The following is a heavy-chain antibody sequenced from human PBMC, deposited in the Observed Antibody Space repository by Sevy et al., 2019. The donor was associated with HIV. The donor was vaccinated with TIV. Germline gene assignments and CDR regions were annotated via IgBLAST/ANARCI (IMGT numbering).Heavy chain of an antibody. J-gene: IGHJ4*01. Sequence: GGSLRLSCAASGFTFSDYYMSWIRQAPGKGLEWVSYISSSGSTIYYADSVKGRFTISRDNAKNSLYLQMNSLRAEDTAVYYCARDHYYDSSGYYLPTSDYWGHGTLGTVSS. CDR3: ARDHYYDSSGYYLPTSDY. D-gene: IGHD3-22*01. CDR2: ISSSGSTI. CDR1: GFTFSDYY. V-gene: IGHV3-11*01.